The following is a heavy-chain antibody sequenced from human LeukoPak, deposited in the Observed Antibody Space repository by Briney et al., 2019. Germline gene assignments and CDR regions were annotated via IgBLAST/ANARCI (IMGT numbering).Heavy chain of an antibody. CDR2: ISAYNGNT. CDR3: ARDPPPSSVRYYYGMDV. D-gene: IGHD3-10*02. CDR1: GYTFTSYG. V-gene: IGHV1-18*01. Sequence: GASVKVSCKASGYTFTSYGISWVRQAPGQGLEWMGWISAYNGNTNYAQKLQGRVTMTTDTSTSTAYMELRSLRSDDTAVYYCARDPPPSSVRYYYGMDVWGQGTTVTVSS. J-gene: IGHJ6*02.